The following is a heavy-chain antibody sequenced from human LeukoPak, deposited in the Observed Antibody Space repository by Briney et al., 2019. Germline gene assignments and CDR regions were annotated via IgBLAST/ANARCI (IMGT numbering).Heavy chain of an antibody. Sequence: ASETLSLTCTVSGGSISSYYWSWIRQPPGKGLEWIAFIYYSGSTKYNPSLKSRVTISVDTSKNQFSLKLSSVTAADTAVYYCARGEMYYYDSSGFIRPYYYGMDVWGQGTTVTVSS. V-gene: IGHV4-59*08. J-gene: IGHJ6*02. CDR1: GGSISSYY. CDR2: IYYSGST. CDR3: ARGEMYYYDSSGFIRPYYYGMDV. D-gene: IGHD3-22*01.